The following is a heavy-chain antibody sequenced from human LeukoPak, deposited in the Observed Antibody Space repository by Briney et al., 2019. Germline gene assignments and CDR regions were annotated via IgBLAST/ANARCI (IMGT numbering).Heavy chain of an antibody. J-gene: IGHJ4*02. CDR1: GYTFTSYA. CDR2: INAGNGNT. CDR3: ARDKGYYDSSGYYYFDY. Sequence: ASVKVSCKASGYTFTSYAMHWVRQAPGQRLEWMGWINAGNGNTKYSQEFQGRVTITRDTSASTAYMELSSLRSEDMAVYYCARDKGYYDSSGYYYFDYWGQGTLVTVSS. D-gene: IGHD3-22*01. V-gene: IGHV1-3*03.